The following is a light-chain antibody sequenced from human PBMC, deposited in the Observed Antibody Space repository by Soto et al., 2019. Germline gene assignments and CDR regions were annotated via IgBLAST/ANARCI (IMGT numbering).Light chain of an antibody. J-gene: IGKJ5*01. V-gene: IGKV3-20*01. Sequence: EIGLTQCPGTLSLSPGERATLSCRASQSVSRRYLAWYQRKPGQAPRLLIYGASSRATGIPDRFSGSGSGTDFTLTISRLEPEDFAVYYCQQYGSSPITFGQGTRLEIK. CDR3: QQYGSSPIT. CDR2: GAS. CDR1: QSVSRRY.